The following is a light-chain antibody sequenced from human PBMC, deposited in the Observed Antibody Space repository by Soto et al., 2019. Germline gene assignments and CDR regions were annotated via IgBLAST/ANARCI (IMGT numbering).Light chain of an antibody. CDR2: GAS. Sequence: ENVLTQSPATLSLSPGERVTLSCRASQIIGSSYFAWYQQKPGQPPRLLIYGASSRASGIPDRFSGSGSGTDFTFTISRLEPEDFADYYCQQYDSSPWTFGQGTRVEI. V-gene: IGKV3-20*01. CDR1: QIIGSSY. J-gene: IGKJ1*01. CDR3: QQYDSSPWT.